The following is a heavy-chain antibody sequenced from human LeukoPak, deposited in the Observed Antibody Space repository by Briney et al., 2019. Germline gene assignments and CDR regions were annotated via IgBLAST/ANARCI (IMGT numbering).Heavy chain of an antibody. CDR3: AKARGYSGYDLNWFDA. CDR1: GFTFSSYA. Sequence: GGSLRLSCAASGFTFSSYAKNWVRQAPGKGLEWVSVISGSGGSTYYADSVKGRFTISRDNSKNTQYLQMNSLRAEDTAVYYCAKARGYSGYDLNWFDAWGQGTLVTVSS. CDR2: ISGSGGST. V-gene: IGHV3-23*01. D-gene: IGHD5-12*01. J-gene: IGHJ5*02.